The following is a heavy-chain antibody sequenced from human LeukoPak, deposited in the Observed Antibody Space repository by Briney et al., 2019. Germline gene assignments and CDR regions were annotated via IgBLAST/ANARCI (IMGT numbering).Heavy chain of an antibody. CDR2: ISGCGSDR. CDR3: AKGVDNTGRLRWFDS. Sequence: GGSLRLSCAASGFTFRNYALTWVRQTPGKGLEWVPTISGCGSDRFYADALKGRFTISRDNSKNTMYLQMNNLRIEDTAFYYCAKGVDNTGRLRWFDSWGQGTLVTVSS. D-gene: IGHD1-1*01. CDR1: GFTFRNYA. V-gene: IGHV3-23*01. J-gene: IGHJ5*01.